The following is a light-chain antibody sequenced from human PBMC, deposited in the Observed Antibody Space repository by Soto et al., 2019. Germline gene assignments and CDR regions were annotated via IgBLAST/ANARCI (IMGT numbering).Light chain of an antibody. J-gene: IGKJ1*01. CDR1: QGIGSY. CDR2: LAS. V-gene: IGKV1-9*01. CDR3: QQYNNWPRT. Sequence: DVPLTQAPSFLSTTVGDRSTITCRASQGIGSYLAWYQQKPGKAPKFLVCLASTLQSGVPSRFSGSGSGTEFTLTISSLQSEDFAVYYCQQYNNWPRTFGQGTKVDIK.